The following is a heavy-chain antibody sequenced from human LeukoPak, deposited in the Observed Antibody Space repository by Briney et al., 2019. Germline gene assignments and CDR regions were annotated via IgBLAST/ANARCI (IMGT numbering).Heavy chain of an antibody. V-gene: IGHV1-69*01. Sequence: SVKVSCKASGGTFSSYAISWVRQAPGQGLEWMGGIIPIFGTANYAQKFQGRVTITADESTSTAYMELCSLRSEDTAVYYCAAELYGGNSDCCTFDIWGQGTMVTVSS. D-gene: IGHD4-23*01. CDR1: GGTFSSYA. J-gene: IGHJ3*02. CDR3: AAELYGGNSDCCTFDI. CDR2: IIPIFGTA.